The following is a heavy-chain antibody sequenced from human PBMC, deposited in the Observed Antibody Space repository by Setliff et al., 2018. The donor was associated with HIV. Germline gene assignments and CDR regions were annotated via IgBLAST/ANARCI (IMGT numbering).Heavy chain of an antibody. D-gene: IGHD5-12*01. CDR2: INPYSGDT. Sequence: ASVKVSCKASGYTFTGYYIHWVRQAPGQGLEWMGWINPYSGDTNYAQKFQGRITMTRDTSINTAYVELSSLRSDDTAVYYCAKDDIVATISFNYWGQGTLVTVSS. CDR1: GYTFTGYY. CDR3: AKDDIVATISFNY. J-gene: IGHJ4*02. V-gene: IGHV1-2*02.